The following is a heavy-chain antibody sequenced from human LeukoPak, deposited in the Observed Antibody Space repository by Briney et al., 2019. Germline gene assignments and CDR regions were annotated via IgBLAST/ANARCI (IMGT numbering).Heavy chain of an antibody. V-gene: IGHV1-2*02. CDR2: INPNSGGT. Sequence: GASVKVFCKASGYTFIGSYMNWVRQAPGQGLEWMGWINPNSGGTIFAQKFQGRVTMTRDTSISTAYMELSRLTSDDTAVYYCATEKFGELHPVNWFDPWGQGTLVTVSS. CDR3: ATEKFGELHPVNWFDP. CDR1: GYTFIGSY. J-gene: IGHJ5*02. D-gene: IGHD3-10*01.